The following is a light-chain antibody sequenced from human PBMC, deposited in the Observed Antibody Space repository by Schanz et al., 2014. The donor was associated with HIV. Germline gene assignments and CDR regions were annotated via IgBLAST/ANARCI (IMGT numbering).Light chain of an antibody. CDR3: ATWDDSLNGNVV. CDR2: SNS. CDR1: SSNIRINT. J-gene: IGLJ2*01. Sequence: QSVLTQPPSASGTPGQRVTISCSGSSSNIRINTVHWHHQFPGTAPTLLIYSNSRRPSGVPDRFSGSKSGTSASLAISGLQSADEADYYCATWDDSLNGNVVFGGGTKLTVL. V-gene: IGLV1-44*01.